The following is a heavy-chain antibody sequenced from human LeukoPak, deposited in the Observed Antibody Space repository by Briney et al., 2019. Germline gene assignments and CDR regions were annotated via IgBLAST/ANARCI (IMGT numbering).Heavy chain of an antibody. D-gene: IGHD3-10*01. CDR1: GGSISSYY. J-gene: IGHJ4*02. CDR3: AREDTMVRGVIDH. CDR2: IYYSGST. V-gene: IGHV4-59*12. Sequence: PSETLSLTCTVSGGSISSYYWSWIRQPPGKGLEWIGYIYYSGSTNYNPSLKSRVTISVDTSKNQFSLKLSSVTAADTAVYYCAREDTMVRGVIDHWGQGTLVTVSS.